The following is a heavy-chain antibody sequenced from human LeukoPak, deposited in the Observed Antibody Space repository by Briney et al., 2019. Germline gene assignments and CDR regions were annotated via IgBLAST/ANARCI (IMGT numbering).Heavy chain of an antibody. CDR1: GFTFSSYS. Sequence: PGGSLRLSCAASGFTFSSYSMNWVRQAPGKGLEWVSSISSSSSYIYYADSVKGRFIISRDNAKNSLYLQMNCLRAEDTAVYYCARSLWELDYWGQGTLVTVSS. CDR2: ISSSSSYI. V-gene: IGHV3-21*01. D-gene: IGHD1-26*01. J-gene: IGHJ4*02. CDR3: ARSLWELDY.